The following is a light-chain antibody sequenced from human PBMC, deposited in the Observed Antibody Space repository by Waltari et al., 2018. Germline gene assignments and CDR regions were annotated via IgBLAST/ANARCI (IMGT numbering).Light chain of an antibody. CDR2: GNS. Sequence: QSVLTQPPSASGAPGQRVTISCTGSSSNIGAGYDVHWYQRLPGTAPKVLIYGNSNRPSGVPDRFSGSKSGTSASLAITGLQAEDEADYYCQSYDSSLSGSVFGGGTKVTVL. CDR3: QSYDSSLSGSV. J-gene: IGLJ3*02. V-gene: IGLV1-40*01. CDR1: SSNIGAGYD.